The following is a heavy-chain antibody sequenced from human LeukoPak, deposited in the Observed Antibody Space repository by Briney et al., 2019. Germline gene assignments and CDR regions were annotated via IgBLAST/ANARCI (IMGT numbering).Heavy chain of an antibody. CDR2: INPSGGST. CDR3: ARLVYFYDSSGYYNALDI. CDR1: GYTFTSYY. J-gene: IGHJ3*02. D-gene: IGHD3-22*01. Sequence: ASVKVSCKASGYTFTSYYMHWVRQAPGQGLEWMGIINPSGGSTSYAQKFQGGVTMTRDTSASTAYMELSSLRSEDTAVYYCARLVYFYDSSGYYNALDIWGQGTMVTVSS. V-gene: IGHV1-46*01.